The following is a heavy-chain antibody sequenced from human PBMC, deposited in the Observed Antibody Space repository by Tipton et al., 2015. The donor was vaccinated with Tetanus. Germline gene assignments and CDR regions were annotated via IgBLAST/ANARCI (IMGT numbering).Heavy chain of an antibody. CDR2: ISSSSSTI. CDR1: GFTFSSYS. CDR3: ARDVGYCSSTSCFLFDP. D-gene: IGHD2-2*01. J-gene: IGHJ5*02. V-gene: IGHV3-48*02. Sequence: SLRLSCAASGFTFSSYSMNWVRQAPGKGLEWVSYISSSSSTIYYADSVKGRFTISRDNAKNSLYLQMNSLRDEDTAVYYCARDVGYCSSTSCFLFDPWGQGTLVTGSS.